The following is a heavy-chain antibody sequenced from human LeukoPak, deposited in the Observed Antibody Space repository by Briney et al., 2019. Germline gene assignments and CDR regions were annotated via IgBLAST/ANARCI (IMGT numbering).Heavy chain of an antibody. CDR1: GGSFSGYY. Sequence: SETLSLTCAVYGGSFSGYYWSWIRQPPGKGLEWIGEINHSGSTNYNPSLKSRVTISVDTSKNQFSLKLSSVTAADTAVYYCARGGGGAVAGTAFYYYMDVWGKGTTVTVSS. CDR3: ARGGGGAVAGTAFYYYMDV. D-gene: IGHD6-19*01. CDR2: INHSGST. J-gene: IGHJ6*03. V-gene: IGHV4-34*01.